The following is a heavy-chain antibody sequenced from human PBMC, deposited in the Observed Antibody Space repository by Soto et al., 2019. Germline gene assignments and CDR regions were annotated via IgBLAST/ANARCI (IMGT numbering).Heavy chain of an antibody. V-gene: IGHV3-23*01. Sequence: EVYLLESGGGLVQPGGSLRLSCEVSGFNFTLHSMTWVRQPPGKGLQWVASISGNGDRAFYGDSVKGRFTVSRDIAKSTGYLQMNNLRAEDTAIYYCARLGFVGEGDFWGQGILVTVSS. CDR1: GFNFTLHS. CDR3: ARLGFVGEGDF. J-gene: IGHJ4*02. CDR2: ISGNGDRA. D-gene: IGHD3-16*01.